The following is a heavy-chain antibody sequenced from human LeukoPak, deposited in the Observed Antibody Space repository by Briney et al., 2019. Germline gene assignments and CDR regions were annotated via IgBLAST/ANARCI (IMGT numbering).Heavy chain of an antibody. CDR3: AKRYCSSTSCYPNAFDI. Sequence: PGGSLRLSCAASGFTFDDYAMHWVRQAPGKGLEWVSGISWNSGSIGYADSVKGRFTISRDNAKNSLYLQMNSLRAEDMALYYCAKRYCSSTSCYPNAFDIWGQGTMVTVSS. CDR1: GFTFDDYA. D-gene: IGHD2-2*01. J-gene: IGHJ3*02. CDR2: ISWNSGSI. V-gene: IGHV3-9*03.